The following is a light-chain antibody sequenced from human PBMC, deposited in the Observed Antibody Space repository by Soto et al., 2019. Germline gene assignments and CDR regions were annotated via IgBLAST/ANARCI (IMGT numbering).Light chain of an antibody. CDR2: AAS. V-gene: IGKV1-39*01. CDR1: QSISSY. Sequence: DIQMTQSPSSLSASVGDRVTITCRASQSISSYLNWYQQKPGKAPKLLIYAASSLQSGVPSRFSGSGSGTDFTHTISSLQPDDFASYYCQQSYSTPPITFGQWTRQEIK. CDR3: QQSYSTPPIT. J-gene: IGKJ5*01.